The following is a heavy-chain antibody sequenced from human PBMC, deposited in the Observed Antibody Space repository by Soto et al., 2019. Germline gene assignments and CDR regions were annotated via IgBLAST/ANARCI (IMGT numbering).Heavy chain of an antibody. J-gene: IGHJ5*02. CDR1: GGSISGFY. Sequence: PSETLSLTCTVAGGSISGFYWSWVRQPAGKGLEWIGRIYSSGATKYNPSLRNRVTMSVDTSTNQYSLNLASMTAADTAVYFCARLRIATNNYKWFDPWGQGTLVTVSS. D-gene: IGHD2-21*01. CDR2: IYSSGAT. V-gene: IGHV4-4*07. CDR3: ARLRIATNNYKWFDP.